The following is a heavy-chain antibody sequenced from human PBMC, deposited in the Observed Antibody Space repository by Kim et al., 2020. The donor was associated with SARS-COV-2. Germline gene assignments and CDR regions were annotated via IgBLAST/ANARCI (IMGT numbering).Heavy chain of an antibody. D-gene: IGHD3-9*01. CDR2: IYYSGST. Sequence: SETLSLTCTVSGGSISSSSYYWGWIRQPPGKGLEWIGSIYYSGSTYYNPSLKSRVTISVDTSKNQFSLKLSSVTAADTAVYYCARQSSDVDWYYWGQGTLVTVSS. CDR3: ARQSSDVDWYY. J-gene: IGHJ4*02. CDR1: GGSISSSSYY. V-gene: IGHV4-39*01.